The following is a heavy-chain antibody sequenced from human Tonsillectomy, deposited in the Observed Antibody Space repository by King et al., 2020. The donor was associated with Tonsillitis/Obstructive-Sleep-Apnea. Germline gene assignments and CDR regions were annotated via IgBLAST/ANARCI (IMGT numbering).Heavy chain of an antibody. J-gene: IGHJ4*02. D-gene: IGHD4-11*01. Sequence: VQLVESGGGLVQPGGSLRLSCAASGFTFSSYEMNWVRQAPGKGLEWVSYISSSGSTIYYADSVKGRFTISRDNAKNSLYLQMNSLRAEDTAVYYGARGGGYTVTTIYDYWGQGTLVTVSS. CDR1: GFTFSSYE. CDR2: ISSSGSTI. CDR3: ARGGGYTVTTIYDY. V-gene: IGHV3-48*03.